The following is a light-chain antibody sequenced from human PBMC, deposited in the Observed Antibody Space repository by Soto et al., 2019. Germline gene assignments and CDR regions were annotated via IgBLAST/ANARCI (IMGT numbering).Light chain of an antibody. CDR3: QQRSSYPLT. V-gene: IGKV3-11*01. J-gene: IGKJ4*01. CDR2: DAS. CDR1: QSVSYY. Sequence: EIVLTQSPATLSLSPGERASLSCRASQSVSYYLAWYQQKPGQAPRLLIYDASNRATGIPARFSGTGSGTDFTLTISSLEPEDFAVYYCQQRSSYPLTFGGGTNVDIK.